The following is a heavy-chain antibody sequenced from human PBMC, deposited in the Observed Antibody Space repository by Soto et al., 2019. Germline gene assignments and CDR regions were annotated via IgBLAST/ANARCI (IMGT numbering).Heavy chain of an antibody. CDR2: LSNNGSNK. CDR1: GFTFSNYG. Sequence: QVQLVESGGGVVQPGMSLSLSCAASGFTFSNYGMHWVRQAPGKGLEWVTHLSNNGSNKFYAVSVKGRFIISRDNSKNTLYLQMTSLIPEDTAVYYCAKDGAYTGTYHLDYWGQGTLVTVSS. D-gene: IGHD1-26*01. CDR3: AKDGAYTGTYHLDY. V-gene: IGHV3-30*18. J-gene: IGHJ4*02.